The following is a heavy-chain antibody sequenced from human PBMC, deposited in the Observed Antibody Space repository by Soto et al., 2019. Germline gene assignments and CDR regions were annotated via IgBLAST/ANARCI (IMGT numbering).Heavy chain of an antibody. CDR3: ARAISGYVT. D-gene: IGHD5-12*01. CDR1: GITYTTYA. CDR2: INTGNGNT. V-gene: IGHV1-3*04. Sequence: QVQLVQSGAEVKKPGASVKVSCKASGITYTTYAIHWVRQAPGQGLEWMGWINTGNGNTRYSQRVQGRVPLTTDTAASTAYMAPSRLTSEDTSVFYFARAISGYVTWGQGTLITVS. J-gene: IGHJ5*02.